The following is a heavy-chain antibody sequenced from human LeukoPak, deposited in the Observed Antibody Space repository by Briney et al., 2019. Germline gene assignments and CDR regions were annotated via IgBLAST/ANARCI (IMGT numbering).Heavy chain of an antibody. CDR2: IYPGDSDT. D-gene: IGHD5-24*01. Sequence: GESLKISCKGSGYSFTSYWIGWVRQMPGKGLEWMGIIYPGDSDTRYSPSFQGQVTISADKSISTAYLQWSSLKASDTAMYYCARLGKRWLQQNGAFDIWGQGTMVTVSS. V-gene: IGHV5-51*01. CDR1: GYSFTSYW. CDR3: ARLGKRWLQQNGAFDI. J-gene: IGHJ3*02.